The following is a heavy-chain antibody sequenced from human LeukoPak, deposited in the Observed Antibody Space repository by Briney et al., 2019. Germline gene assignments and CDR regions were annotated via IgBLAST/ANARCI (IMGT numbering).Heavy chain of an antibody. D-gene: IGHD3-3*01. CDR2: ISYDGSNK. J-gene: IGHJ3*02. V-gene: IGHV3-30*18. CDR3: AKDGYYDFWSGYYPSDI. CDR1: GFTFSSYG. Sequence: GGSLRLSCAASGFTFSSYGMHWVRQAPGKGLEWVAVISYDGSNKYYADSVKGRFTISRDNSKNTLYLQMNSLRAEDTAVYYCAKDGYYDFWSGYYPSDIWGQGTMVTVSS.